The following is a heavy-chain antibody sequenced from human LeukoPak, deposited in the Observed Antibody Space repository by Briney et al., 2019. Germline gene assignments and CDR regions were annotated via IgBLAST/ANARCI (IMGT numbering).Heavy chain of an antibody. J-gene: IGHJ4*02. CDR1: GFTFSSYA. Sequence: GGSLRLSCGASGFTFSSYAMHWVRQAPGKGLEWVAVISYDGSNKYYADSVKGRFTISRDNSKNTLYLQMNSLRAEDTAVYYCARSDDYGDYVYLGRPLDYWGQGTLVTVSS. CDR3: ARSDDYGDYVYLGRPLDY. D-gene: IGHD4-17*01. CDR2: ISYDGSNK. V-gene: IGHV3-30*04.